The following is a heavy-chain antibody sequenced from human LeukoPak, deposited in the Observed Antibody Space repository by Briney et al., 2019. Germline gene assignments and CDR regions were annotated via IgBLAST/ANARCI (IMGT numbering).Heavy chain of an antibody. J-gene: IGHJ4*02. V-gene: IGHV4-59*12. CDR2: IYYSGST. D-gene: IGHD5-12*01. CDR1: GGSISSYY. CDR3: ARTDIVATISGMDY. Sequence: SETLSLTCTVSGGSISSYYWSWIRQPPGKGLEWIGYIYYSGSTNYNPSLKSRVTISVDTSKNQFSLKLSSVTAADTAVYYCARTDIVATISGMDYWGQGTLVTVSS.